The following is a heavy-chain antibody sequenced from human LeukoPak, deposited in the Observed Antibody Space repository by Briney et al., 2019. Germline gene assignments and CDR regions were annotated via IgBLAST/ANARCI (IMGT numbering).Heavy chain of an antibody. CDR1: GFSLTIGYF. CDR3: ARAPGGWYGPHYFDY. J-gene: IGHJ4*02. Sequence: PSETLSLTCNVSGFSLTIGYFWGWIRQPPGKGLEWIGSIFHSGSTYFNPSLKSRVTISVDTSKNQFSLKLSSVTAADTAVYYCARAPGGWYGPHYFDYWGQGTLVTVSS. V-gene: IGHV4-38-2*02. CDR2: IFHSGST. D-gene: IGHD6-19*01.